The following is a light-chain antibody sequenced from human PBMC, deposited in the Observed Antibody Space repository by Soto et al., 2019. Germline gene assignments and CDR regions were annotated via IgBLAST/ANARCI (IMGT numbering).Light chain of an antibody. CDR3: SSYTSSNTLV. V-gene: IGLV2-14*01. CDR2: DVS. Sequence: QSPLTQPPSVSGSPGQSITISCTGSSSDIGSYNYVSWYQQHPGKAPKLMICDVSNRPSRVSNRFSGSKSGSTASLTISGLQAEDEADYYCSSYTSSNTLVFGGGTKLTVL. CDR1: SSDIGSYNY. J-gene: IGLJ2*01.